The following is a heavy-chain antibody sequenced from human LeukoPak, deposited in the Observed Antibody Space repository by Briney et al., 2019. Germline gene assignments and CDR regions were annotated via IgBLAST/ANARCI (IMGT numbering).Heavy chain of an antibody. V-gene: IGHV4-59*08. CDR3: AVNSTKHAFDF. D-gene: IGHD5/OR15-5a*01. J-gene: IGHJ3*01. CDR2: IYNSGST. Sequence: PSETLSLTCTVSGGSISTYYWSWIRQPPGKGLEWIGNIYNSGSTNYNPSLKSRVTMSVDTAKSHFSLKLSSVTAADTAMYYCAVNSTKHAFDFWGQGTMVTVSS. CDR1: GGSISTYY.